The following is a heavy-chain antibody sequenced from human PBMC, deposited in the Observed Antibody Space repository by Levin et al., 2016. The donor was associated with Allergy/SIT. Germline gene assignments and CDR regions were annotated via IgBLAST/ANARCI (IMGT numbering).Heavy chain of an antibody. J-gene: IGHJ4*02. Sequence: VRQMPGKGLEWMGRIDPSDSYTNYSPSFQGHVTISVDKSISTAYLQWSSLKASDTAMYYCATLVQVGANDRWGQGTLVTSPQ. V-gene: IGHV5-10-1*01. CDR2: IDPSDSYT. CDR3: ATLVQVGANDR. D-gene: IGHD1-26*01.